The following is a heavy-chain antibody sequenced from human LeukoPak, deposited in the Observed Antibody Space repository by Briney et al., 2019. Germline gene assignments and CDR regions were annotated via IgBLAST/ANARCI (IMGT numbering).Heavy chain of an antibody. CDR1: GFTFDDYA. CDR2: ISWNSGSI. J-gene: IGHJ4*02. CDR3: AKDRADVRGGNTFDY. Sequence: GGSLRLSCAASGFTFDDYAMHWVRQAPGKGLEWVSGISWNSGSIGYADSVKGRFTISRDNAKNSLYLQMNSLSAEDTALYYCAKDRADVRGGNTFDYWGQGTLVTVSS. V-gene: IGHV3-9*01. D-gene: IGHD3-10*01.